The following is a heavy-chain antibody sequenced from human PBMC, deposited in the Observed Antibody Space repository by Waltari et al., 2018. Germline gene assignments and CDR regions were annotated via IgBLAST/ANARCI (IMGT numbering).Heavy chain of an antibody. Sequence: QVQLVESGGGVVQPGRSLRLSCAASGFTFSSYGLHWVRPDSCKGLEWVVVIGYVVSTKYYAYSVKGRFTISRDKSKNSLYRQMNSLRAEDTAVYYCARDNSLLRRDYGPLDYWVQGTLVTVAS. D-gene: IGHD4-17*01. CDR1: GFTFSSYG. V-gene: IGHV3-33*01. J-gene: IGHJ4*02. CDR2: IGYVVSTK. CDR3: ARDNSLLRRDYGPLDY.